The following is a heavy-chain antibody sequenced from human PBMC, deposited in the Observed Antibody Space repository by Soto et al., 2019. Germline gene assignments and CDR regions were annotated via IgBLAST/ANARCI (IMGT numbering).Heavy chain of an antibody. CDR1: GGSISSYY. V-gene: IGHV4-59*01. Sequence: PSETLSLTCTVSGGSISSYYCSWIRQPPGKGLEWIGYIYYSGSTNYNPSLKSRVTISVDTSKNQFSLKLSSVTAADTAVYYCARSPPGTAMVIVAYWGQGTLVTVSS. D-gene: IGHD5-18*01. CDR2: IYYSGST. J-gene: IGHJ4*02. CDR3: ARSPPGTAMVIVAY.